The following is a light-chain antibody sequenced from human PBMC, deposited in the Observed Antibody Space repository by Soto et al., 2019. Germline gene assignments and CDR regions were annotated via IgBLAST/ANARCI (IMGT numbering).Light chain of an antibody. V-gene: IGLV1-44*01. J-gene: IGLJ3*02. CDR1: SSNIGSNT. Sequence: QSVLTQPPSASGTPGQRVTISCSGGSSNIGSNTVNWYQQLPGTAPKLFIYGTNNRPSGVPDRFSGSKSGMSASLAITGLQAADEANYYCQSYDNSLSGSRVFGGGTKVTVL. CDR2: GTN. CDR3: QSYDNSLSGSRV.